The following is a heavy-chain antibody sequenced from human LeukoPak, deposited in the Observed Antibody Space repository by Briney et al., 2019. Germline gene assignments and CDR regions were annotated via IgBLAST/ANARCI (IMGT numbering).Heavy chain of an antibody. J-gene: IGHJ6*02. D-gene: IGHD1-1*01. CDR2: VYHSGNT. Sequence: SETLSLTCTVSGGSISNYYWNWIRQPPGKRLEWIGSVYHSGNTNYNPSLGSRVTMSVDTSKNQFSLKLNSVTATDTAVYYCARVGGTNYYYYGMDVWGQGTTVTVSS. CDR1: GGSISNYY. V-gene: IGHV4-59*01. CDR3: ARVGGTNYYYYGMDV.